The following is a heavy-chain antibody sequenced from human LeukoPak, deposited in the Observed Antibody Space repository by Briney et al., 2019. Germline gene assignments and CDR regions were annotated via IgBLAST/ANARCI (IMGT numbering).Heavy chain of an antibody. J-gene: IGHJ4*02. CDR2: ISGSGGSK. CDR1: GFTFSSYG. Sequence: GGTLRLSCAASGFTFSSYGMSWVRQAPGKGLEWVSAISGSGGSKYYADSVKGRFTISRDNSKNTLYLQMGSLRAEDMAVYYCARGGYYYDSSGLFDYWGQGTLVTVSS. CDR3: ARGGYYYDSSGLFDY. D-gene: IGHD3-22*01. V-gene: IGHV3-23*01.